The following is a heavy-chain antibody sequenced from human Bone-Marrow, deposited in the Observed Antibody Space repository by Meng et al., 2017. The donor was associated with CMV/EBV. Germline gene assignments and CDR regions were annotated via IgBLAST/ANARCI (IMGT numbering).Heavy chain of an antibody. CDR1: GYAFTSYG. D-gene: IGHD6-19*01. J-gene: IGHJ3*01. V-gene: IGHV1-18*01. CDR3: ASKGYSSGWLNAFDL. CDR2: VSPYSANT. Sequence: ASVKVSCKASGYAFTSYGVSWVRQAPGQGLEWMGWVSPYSANTNYAQNFQGRVTMTTDTATSTAYLEVRRLRADDTAVYYCASKGYSSGWLNAFDLWGQGTMVTVSS.